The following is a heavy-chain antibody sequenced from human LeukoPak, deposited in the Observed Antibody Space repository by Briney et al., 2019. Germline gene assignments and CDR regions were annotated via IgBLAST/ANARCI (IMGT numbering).Heavy chain of an antibody. Sequence: GGSLRLSCAASGFTFSSYAMSWVRQAPGKGLEWVSVISGSGGSTYYADSVKGRFTISRDNSKNTLYMQMNSLRAEDTAVYYCAKATSSWSPLFDYWGQGTPVTVSS. D-gene: IGHD6-13*01. CDR2: ISGSGGST. CDR3: AKATSSWSPLFDY. CDR1: GFTFSSYA. V-gene: IGHV3-23*01. J-gene: IGHJ4*02.